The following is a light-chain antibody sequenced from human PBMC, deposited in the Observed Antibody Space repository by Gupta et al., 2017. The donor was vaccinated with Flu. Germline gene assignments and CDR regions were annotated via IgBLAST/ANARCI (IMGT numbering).Light chain of an antibody. Sequence: QSVLAQPPSVSAAPGQNVTISCAGSSSNIGNNDVSWYQQFPGTAPNLLIYENDTRHSGIPDRFSGSRSGTSATIDITGLQTGEEAEYFCVTGDRARSGGIFGGGTKLTVL. CDR1: SSNIGNND. CDR2: END. CDR3: VTGDRARSGGI. J-gene: IGLJ2*01. V-gene: IGLV1-51*01.